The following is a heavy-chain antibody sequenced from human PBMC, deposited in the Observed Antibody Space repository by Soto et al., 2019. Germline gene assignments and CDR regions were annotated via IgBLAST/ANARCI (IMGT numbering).Heavy chain of an antibody. V-gene: IGHV1-3*01. CDR2: IDAGNGNT. D-gene: IGHD3-9*01. CDR1: GYTFTSYA. CDR3: ARSETDYSTFDY. Sequence: ASVKVSCKASGYTFTSYAMHWVRQAPGQRLEWMGWIDAGNGNTKYSQKFQGRVTITRDTSASAAYMELSTLGSEDTSIYYCARSETDYSTFDYWGQGTLVTVSS. J-gene: IGHJ4*02.